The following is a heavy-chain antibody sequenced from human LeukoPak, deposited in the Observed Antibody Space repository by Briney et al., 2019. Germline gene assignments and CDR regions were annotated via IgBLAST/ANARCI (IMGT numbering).Heavy chain of an antibody. D-gene: IGHD3-22*01. CDR2: INPSGRST. Sequence: ASVKVSCKASGYTFTSYYMHWVRQAPGQGLEWMGIINPSGRSTSYAQKFQGRVTMTRDTSTSTVYMELSSLRSEDTAVYYCARTLVVINDAFDIWGQGTMVTVSS. J-gene: IGHJ3*02. V-gene: IGHV1-46*01. CDR1: GYTFTSYY. CDR3: ARTLVVINDAFDI.